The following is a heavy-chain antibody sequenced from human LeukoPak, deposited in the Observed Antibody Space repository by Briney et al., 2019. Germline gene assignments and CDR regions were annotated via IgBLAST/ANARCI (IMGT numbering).Heavy chain of an antibody. CDR3: ARHRRYGSGSYMGHYYYYMDV. D-gene: IGHD3-10*01. J-gene: IGHJ6*03. V-gene: IGHV4-34*01. CDR1: GGSFSGYY. Sequence: SETLSLTCAVYGGSFSGYYWSWIRQPPGKGLEWIGEINHSGSTNYNPSLKSRVTISVDTSKNQFSLKLSSVTAADTAVYYCARHRRYGSGSYMGHYYYYMDVWGKGTTVTISS. CDR2: INHSGST.